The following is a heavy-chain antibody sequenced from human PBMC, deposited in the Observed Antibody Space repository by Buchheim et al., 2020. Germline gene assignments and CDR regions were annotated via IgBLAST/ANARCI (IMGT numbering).Heavy chain of an antibody. Sequence: QVQLQESGPGLVKPSQTLSLTCTVFGASISSGGYYWSWIRQHPGKGLEWIGYIYYSGNTYYHPSLKSRVIMSVDMSKNQFSLKLSSVTAADTAVYYRARATVTTRIGMDVWGQGTT. CDR2: IYYSGNT. CDR3: ARATVTTRIGMDV. J-gene: IGHJ6*02. D-gene: IGHD4-11*01. V-gene: IGHV4-31*03. CDR1: GASISSGGYY.